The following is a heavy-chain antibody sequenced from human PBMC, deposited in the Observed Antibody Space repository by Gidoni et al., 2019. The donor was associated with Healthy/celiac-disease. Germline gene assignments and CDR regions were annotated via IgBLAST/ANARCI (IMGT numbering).Heavy chain of an antibody. Sequence: EVQLVESGGGLVQPGRSLRLSCAASGFTFDDYAMHWVRQAPGKGLEWVSGISWNSGSIGYADSVKGRFTISRYNAKNSLYLQMNSLRAEDTALYYCAKAARPGKLRGDAFDYWGQGTLVTVSS. CDR3: AKAARPGKLRGDAFDY. CDR2: ISWNSGSI. CDR1: GFTFDDYA. J-gene: IGHJ4*02. V-gene: IGHV3-9*01. D-gene: IGHD1-26*01.